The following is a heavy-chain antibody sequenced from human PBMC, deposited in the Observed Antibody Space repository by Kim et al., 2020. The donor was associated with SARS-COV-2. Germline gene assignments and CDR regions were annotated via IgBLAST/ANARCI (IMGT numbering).Heavy chain of an antibody. J-gene: IGHJ4*02. D-gene: IGHD2-15*01. V-gene: IGHV3-23*01. CDR1: GFTFSSYA. Sequence: GGSLRLSCAASGFTFSSYAMSWVRQAPGKGLEWVSAISGSGGGTYYADSVKGRFTISRDNSKNTLYLQMNSLRAEDTAVYYCAKLRGWSQYYFDYWGQGTLVTVSS. CDR2: ISGSGGGT. CDR3: AKLRGWSQYYFDY.